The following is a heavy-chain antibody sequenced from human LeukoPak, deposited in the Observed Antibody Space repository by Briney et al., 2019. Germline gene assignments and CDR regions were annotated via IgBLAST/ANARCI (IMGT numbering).Heavy chain of an antibody. CDR2: ITSRGEST. CDR3: ARDRPNYYGSDGHYYRRDGDY. D-gene: IGHD3-22*01. J-gene: IGHJ4*02. V-gene: IGHV3-23*01. CDR1: GFTFSIYA. Sequence: GGSLRLSCAASGFTFSIYAVSWVRQAPGKGLQWVSSITSRGESTWYVDSVKGRFTITRDNSENTLYLQMRSLRAEDTAVYYCARDRPNYYGSDGHYYRRDGDYWGRGTLVSVSS.